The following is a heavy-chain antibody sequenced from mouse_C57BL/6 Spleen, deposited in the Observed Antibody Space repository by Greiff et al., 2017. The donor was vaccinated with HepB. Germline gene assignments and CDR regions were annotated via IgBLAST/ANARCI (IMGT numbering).Heavy chain of an antibody. CDR1: GYTFTSYW. CDR3: ARHGGSSLDY. Sequence: QVQLKQPGAELVKPGASVKMSCKASGYTFTSYWITWVKQRPGQGLEWIGDIYPGSGSTNYNEKFKSKATLTVDTSSSTAYMQLSNLTSEDSAVYYCARHGGSSLDYWGQGTTLTVSS. D-gene: IGHD1-1*01. J-gene: IGHJ2*01. V-gene: IGHV1-55*01. CDR2: IYPGSGST.